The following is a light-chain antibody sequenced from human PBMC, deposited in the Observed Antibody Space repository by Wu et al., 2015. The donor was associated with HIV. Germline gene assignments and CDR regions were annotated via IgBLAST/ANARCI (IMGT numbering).Light chain of an antibody. CDR3: QQHTNWPLT. V-gene: IGKV3D-20*02. Sequence: DIALTQSPGTLSLSPGERATLSCRAGQSVSSDSLAWYQQKPGQAPRLLIYGASTRATGIPDRFSGSGSGTDFTLTISRLEPEDFAVYYCQQHTNWPLTFGQGTRLEIK. CDR1: QSVSSDS. J-gene: IGKJ5*01. CDR2: GAS.